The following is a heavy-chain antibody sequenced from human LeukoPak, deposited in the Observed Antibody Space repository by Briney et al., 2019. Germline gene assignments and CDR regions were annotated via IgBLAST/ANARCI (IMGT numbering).Heavy chain of an antibody. CDR1: GGSISSYY. V-gene: IGHV4-59*01. D-gene: IGHD3-3*01. Sequence: AETLSLTCTVSGGSISSYYWSWIRQPPGKGLEWIGYIYYSGSTNYNPSLKSRVTISVDTSKNQFSLKLSSVTAADTAVYYCARVGYDFWSGSPSGWFGPWGQGTLVTVSS. CDR3: ARVGYDFWSGSPSGWFGP. J-gene: IGHJ5*02. CDR2: IYYSGST.